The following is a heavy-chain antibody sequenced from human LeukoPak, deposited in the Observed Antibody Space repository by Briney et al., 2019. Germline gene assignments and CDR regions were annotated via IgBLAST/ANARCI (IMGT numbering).Heavy chain of an antibody. D-gene: IGHD6-19*01. CDR1: GFTFSSYG. V-gene: IGHV3-30*02. CDR3: ARVYTSGWNDY. CDR2: ILNDGTTK. J-gene: IGHJ4*02. Sequence: GGSLRLSCAASGFTFSSYGMEWVRQVPGKGLEWVAFILNDGTTKYYADSVKGRFTISRDNAKNSLYLQMNSLRAEDTAVYYCARVYTSGWNDYGGQGTLSTASS.